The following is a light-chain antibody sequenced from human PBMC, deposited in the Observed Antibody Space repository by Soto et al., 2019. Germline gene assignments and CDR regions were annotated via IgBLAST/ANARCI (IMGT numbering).Light chain of an antibody. Sequence: EIVMTQSPATLSVSPGERATLSCRASQSVSSNLAWYQQKPGQAPSLLIPGASTRATGIPARFSGSGSGTEFTLTISSLQSEDFAVYYWQQYNNWHTFGQGTKLEIK. CDR3: QQYNNWHT. CDR2: GAS. V-gene: IGKV3-15*01. CDR1: QSVSSN. J-gene: IGKJ2*01.